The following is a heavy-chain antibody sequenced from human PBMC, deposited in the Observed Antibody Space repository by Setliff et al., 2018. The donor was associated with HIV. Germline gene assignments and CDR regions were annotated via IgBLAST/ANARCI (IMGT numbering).Heavy chain of an antibody. CDR1: GYSFTDYF. J-gene: IGHJ4*02. V-gene: IGHV1-2*02. CDR2: ISPDNGDT. Sequence: AASVKVSCKASGYSFTDYFMHWVRQAPGQGLEWMGWISPDNGDTTTAQRFQGRVTMTRDTSINTAYLELSGLRSDDTAMYFCARQLSNSLDYWGQGTLVTVSS. CDR3: ARQLSNSLDY. D-gene: IGHD7-27*01.